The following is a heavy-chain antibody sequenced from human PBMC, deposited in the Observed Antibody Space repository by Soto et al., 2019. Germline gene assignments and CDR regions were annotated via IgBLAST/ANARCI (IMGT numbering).Heavy chain of an antibody. CDR2: ISAYNGNT. V-gene: IGHV1-18*01. D-gene: IGHD2-15*01. CDR1: GYTFTSYG. Sequence: ASVKVSCKASGYTFTSYGISWVRQAPGQGLEWMGWISAYNGNTNYAQKLQGRVTMTTDTPTSTAYMELRSLRSDDTAVYYCARDVYCSGGSCYSELGDAFDIWGQGTMVTVSS. J-gene: IGHJ3*02. CDR3: ARDVYCSGGSCYSELGDAFDI.